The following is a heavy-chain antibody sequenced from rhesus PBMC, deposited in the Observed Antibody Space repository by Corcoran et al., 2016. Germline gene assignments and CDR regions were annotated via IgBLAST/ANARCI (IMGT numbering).Heavy chain of an antibody. CDR1: GGSIISNY. Sequence: QVQLQQWGEGLVKPSETLSLTCAVSGGSIISNYWSWIRQPPGKGLEWIGRISGSGGSTDYNPSLKSRVTISTDTSKNQFSVKLGSVTAADTAVYYCARGRIYEYFEFWGQGALVTVSS. CDR3: ARGRIYEYFEF. CDR2: ISGSGGST. J-gene: IGHJ1*01. V-gene: IGHV4-173*01.